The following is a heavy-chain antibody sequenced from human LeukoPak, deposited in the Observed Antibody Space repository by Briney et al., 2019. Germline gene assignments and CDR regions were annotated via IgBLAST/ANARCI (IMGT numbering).Heavy chain of an antibody. Sequence: GGSLRLSCAASGFTFSSYWMSWVRQAPGKGLEWVSSISSSSNYIHYADSVKGRFTISRDNAKNSLYLQINSLRAGDTAVYYCASGTGYTNGCFDYWGQGTLVTVSS. J-gene: IGHJ4*02. D-gene: IGHD6-19*01. V-gene: IGHV3-21*01. CDR1: GFTFSSYW. CDR3: ASGTGYTNGCFDY. CDR2: ISSSSNYI.